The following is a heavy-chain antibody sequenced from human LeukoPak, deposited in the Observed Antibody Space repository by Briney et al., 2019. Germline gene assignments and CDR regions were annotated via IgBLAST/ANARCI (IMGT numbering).Heavy chain of an antibody. J-gene: IGHJ6*03. CDR1: GYTFTSYY. Sequence: GASVKVSCKASGYTFTSYYMHWVRQAPGQGLEWMGIINPSGGSTSYAQKFQGRVTMTRGTSTSTVYMELSSLRSEDTAVYYCAKSPTYYYYYMDVWGKGTTVTISS. CDR3: AKSPTYYYYYMDV. CDR2: INPSGGST. V-gene: IGHV1-46*01.